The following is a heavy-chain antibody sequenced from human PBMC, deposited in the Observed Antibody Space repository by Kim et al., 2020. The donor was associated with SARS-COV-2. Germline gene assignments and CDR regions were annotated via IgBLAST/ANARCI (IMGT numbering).Heavy chain of an antibody. CDR3: ARVRGGRGWYLAFDI. V-gene: IGHV1-18*01. CDR1: VYTFTSYG. CDR2: ISAYNGNT. Sequence: ASVKVSCKASVYTFTSYGISWVRQAPGQGLEWMGWISAYNGNTNYAQKLQGRVTMTTDTSTSTAYMELRSLRSDDTAVYYCARVRGGRGWYLAFDIWGQGTMVTVSS. J-gene: IGHJ3*02. D-gene: IGHD6-19*01.